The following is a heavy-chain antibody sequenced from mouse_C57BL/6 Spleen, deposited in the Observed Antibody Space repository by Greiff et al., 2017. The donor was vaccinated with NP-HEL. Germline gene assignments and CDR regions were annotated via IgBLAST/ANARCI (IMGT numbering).Heavy chain of an antibody. J-gene: IGHJ2*01. CDR1: GYTFTSYW. Sequence: VQLQQPGAELVRPGSSVKLSCKASGYTFTSYWMHWVKQRPIQGLEWIGNIDPSDSETHYNQKFKDKATLTVDKSSSTAYMQLSSLTSEDSAVYYCARELDSSGSLVYWGQGTTLTVSS. CDR3: ARELDSSGSLVY. V-gene: IGHV1-52*01. D-gene: IGHD3-2*02. CDR2: IDPSDSET.